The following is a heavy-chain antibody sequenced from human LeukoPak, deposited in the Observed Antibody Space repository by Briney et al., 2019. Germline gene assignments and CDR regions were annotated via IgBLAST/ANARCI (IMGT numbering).Heavy chain of an antibody. J-gene: IGHJ4*02. Sequence: SETLSLTCTVSGGSLSSYYWSWIRQPPGKGLEWIGYIYYSGSTNYNPSLKSRVTISVDTSKNQFSLKLSSVTAADTAVYYCARDDGITGTTFYYWGQGTLVTVSS. CDR2: IYYSGST. D-gene: IGHD1-20*01. V-gene: IGHV4-59*01. CDR3: ARDDGITGTTFYY. CDR1: GGSLSSYY.